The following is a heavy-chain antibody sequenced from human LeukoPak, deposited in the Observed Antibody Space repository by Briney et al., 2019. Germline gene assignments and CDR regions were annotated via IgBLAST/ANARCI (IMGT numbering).Heavy chain of an antibody. V-gene: IGHV3-48*04. CDR3: ARRNSYYYYLDV. Sequence: GGTLRLSCAASGFTFSSYSMNWVRQAPGKGLEWVSHISSSGSIIYYADSVKGRFTISRDNAKNSLYLQMNSLRAEDTAVYYCARRNSYYYYLDVWGKRTTVTISS. J-gene: IGHJ6*03. CDR2: ISSSGSII. CDR1: GFTFSSYS.